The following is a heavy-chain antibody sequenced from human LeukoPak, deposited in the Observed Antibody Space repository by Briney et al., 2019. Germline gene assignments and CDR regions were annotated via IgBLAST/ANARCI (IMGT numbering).Heavy chain of an antibody. CDR3: ARAVITFGAAVAKGFDC. CDR1: GGSFSTYY. J-gene: IGHJ4*02. CDR2: IYYSGST. D-gene: IGHD3-16*01. Sequence: SETLSLTCTGSGGSFSTYYWSWVRQPPGKGLEWIGYIYYSGSTDYNPSLKSRVTMSLDTSKNQFSLNLNSVTAADTAVYYCARAVITFGAAVAKGFDCWGRGTLVTVSS. V-gene: IGHV4-59*01.